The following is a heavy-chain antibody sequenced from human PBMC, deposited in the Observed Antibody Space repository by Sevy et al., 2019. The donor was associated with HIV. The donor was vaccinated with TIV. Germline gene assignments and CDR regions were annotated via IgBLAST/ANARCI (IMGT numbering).Heavy chain of an antibody. D-gene: IGHD1-1*01. J-gene: IGHJ1*01. V-gene: IGHV3-23*01. CDR1: GFTFTNYA. CDR3: ALERLSSDVAEYFQN. CDR2: MSGVGDNT. Sequence: GGSLRLSCVASGFTFTNYAMSWVRQAPGKGLEWVSGMSGVGDNTYYADSVKGRFTVSRDNFKNSLSLQMNSLRAEDTAMYYCALERLSSDVAEYFQNWGQGTLVTVSS.